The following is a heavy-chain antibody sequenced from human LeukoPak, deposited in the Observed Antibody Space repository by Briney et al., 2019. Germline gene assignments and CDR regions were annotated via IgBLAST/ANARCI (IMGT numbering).Heavy chain of an antibody. CDR1: GFTFRDYA. Sequence: GGSLRLSCVVSGFTFRDYAMHWVRQAPGKGLEWVSGISWNSGSIGCADSVKGRFTISRDNAKNSLYLQMNSLRAEDTAVYYCARVVWSYPTYYGMDVWGQGTTVTVSS. CDR2: ISWNSGSI. CDR3: ARVVWSYPTYYGMDV. J-gene: IGHJ6*02. D-gene: IGHD3-16*01. V-gene: IGHV3-9*01.